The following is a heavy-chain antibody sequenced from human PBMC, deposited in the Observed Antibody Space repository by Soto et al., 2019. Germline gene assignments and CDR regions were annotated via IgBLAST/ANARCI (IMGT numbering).Heavy chain of an antibody. Sequence: ASVKVSCKGFGYSFMKYGINWVRQAPGQGLEWVGWISPYSGYTHSAQKFHGRLTLTTDTAASTAYMELRILRSADTALYYCARAVSVLIPGAQPTSFDSCGQGTLVTVST. CDR2: ISPYSGYT. J-gene: IGHJ4*02. D-gene: IGHD2-8*01. CDR3: ARAVSVLIPGAQPTSFDS. CDR1: GYSFMKYG. V-gene: IGHV1-18*01.